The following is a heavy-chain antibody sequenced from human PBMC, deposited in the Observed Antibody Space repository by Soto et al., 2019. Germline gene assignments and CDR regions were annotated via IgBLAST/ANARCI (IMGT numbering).Heavy chain of an antibody. Sequence: GGSLRLSCAASGFTFSSYAMSWVRQAPGKGLEWVSAISGSGGSTYYADSVKGRFTISRDNSKNTLYLQVNSLRAEDTAVYYCAKAYYYDSSGYYYGYFDYWGQGTLVTVSS. CDR3: AKAYYYDSSGYYYGYFDY. CDR1: GFTFSSYA. D-gene: IGHD3-22*01. CDR2: ISGSGGST. V-gene: IGHV3-23*01. J-gene: IGHJ4*02.